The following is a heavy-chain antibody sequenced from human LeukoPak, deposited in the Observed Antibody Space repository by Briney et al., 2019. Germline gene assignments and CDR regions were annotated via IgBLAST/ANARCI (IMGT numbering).Heavy chain of an antibody. Sequence: SETLSLTCAVSGGSISSSYWWSWVRQPPGKGLEWIGEIYHSGSTNYNPSLKSRVTISVDKSKNQFSLMLSSVTAADTAVYYCARRGFNDAFDIWGQGTMVTVSS. V-gene: IGHV4-4*02. J-gene: IGHJ3*02. CDR2: IYHSGST. CDR1: GGSISSSYW. CDR3: ARRGFNDAFDI.